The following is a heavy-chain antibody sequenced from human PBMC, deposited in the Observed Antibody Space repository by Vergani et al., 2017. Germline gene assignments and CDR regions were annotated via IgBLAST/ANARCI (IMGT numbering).Heavy chain of an antibody. CDR1: GYTFTGYY. J-gene: IGHJ6*02. V-gene: IGHV1-2*02. CDR2: INPKRGGT. Sequence: QVQLVQSGAEVKKPGASVKVSCKASGYTFTGYYMHWVREDPGQGLEWMGWINPKRGGTNCAQKFHGRVTMTRDTSISTAYMELSRLRSDDTAVYYCARDKALEYCSGGSCYPYYYYYGMDVWGQGTTVTVSS. CDR3: ARDKALEYCSGGSCYPYYYYYGMDV. D-gene: IGHD2-15*01.